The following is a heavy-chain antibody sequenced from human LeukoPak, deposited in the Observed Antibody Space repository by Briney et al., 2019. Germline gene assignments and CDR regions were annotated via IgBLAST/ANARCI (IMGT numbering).Heavy chain of an antibody. CDR1: GYTFTGYY. CDR2: INPNSGGT. CDR3: ARGGLSFSPSWGSYRPKFDP. J-gene: IGHJ5*02. V-gene: IGHV1-2*02. Sequence: ASVKVSCKASGYTFTGYYMHWVRQAPGQGLESMGWINPNSGGTNYAQKFLGRVTMTRDMSISTAYMVLSGLRSDDTAVYYCARGGLSFSPSWGSYRPKFDPWGQGTLVTVSS. D-gene: IGHD3-16*02.